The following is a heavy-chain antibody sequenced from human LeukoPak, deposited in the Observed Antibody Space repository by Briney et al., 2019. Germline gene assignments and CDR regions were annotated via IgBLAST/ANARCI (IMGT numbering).Heavy chain of an antibody. J-gene: IGHJ4*02. CDR1: GYSYTTYW. D-gene: IGHD3-9*01. Sequence: GESLKISCKGSGYSYTTYWIGWVRQMPGKGLEWMGVIYPGDSNTRYSPSFEGQVTISADKSISTAYLQWSSLKASDTAMYYCARREQYFDFDYWGQGTLVTVSS. CDR3: ARREQYFDFDY. CDR2: IYPGDSNT. V-gene: IGHV5-51*01.